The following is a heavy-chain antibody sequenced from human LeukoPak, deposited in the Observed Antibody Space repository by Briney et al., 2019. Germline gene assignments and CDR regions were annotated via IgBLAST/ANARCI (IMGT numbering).Heavy chain of an antibody. V-gene: IGHV4-39*07. CDR1: GGSMSTPSHF. J-gene: IGHJ4*02. Sequence: SETLSLTCTVSGGSMSTPSHFWGWIRQPPGKGLEWFGSVFYTGSTYYNPSLKSRVTISEDTSKSQFSLNLRSVTAADTGVYYCVSVAGTGYYFDSWGQGILVTVSS. CDR3: VSVAGTGYYFDS. D-gene: IGHD6-19*01. CDR2: VFYTGST.